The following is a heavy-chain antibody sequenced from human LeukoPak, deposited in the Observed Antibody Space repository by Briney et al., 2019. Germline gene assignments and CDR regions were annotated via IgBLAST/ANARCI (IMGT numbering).Heavy chain of an antibody. J-gene: IGHJ5*02. CDR2: INHSGST. Sequence: SETLSLTCAVYGGSFSGYYWNWIRQPPGKGLEWIGEINHSGSTNNNPSLKSRVTISLDTSKNQFSLKLSSVTAADTAVYYCARGNSRRFDPWGQGTLVTVSS. CDR3: ARGNSRRFDP. D-gene: IGHD4-23*01. CDR1: GGSFSGYY. V-gene: IGHV4-34*01.